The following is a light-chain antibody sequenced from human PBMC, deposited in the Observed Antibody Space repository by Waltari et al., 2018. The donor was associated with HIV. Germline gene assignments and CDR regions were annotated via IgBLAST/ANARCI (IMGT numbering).Light chain of an antibody. J-gene: IGLJ1*01. Sequence: QSALAQPASVSGSPGQSITISCAGAVVDSGPEIYVSWYQQHPGRAPRLIIYILSRRPSGVSDRFSGSSSGMSATLTISGLQSDDEAHYYCSSYSTITSLFVFGTGTRVTVL. CDR3: SSYSTITSLFV. CDR2: ILS. CDR1: VVDSGPEIY. V-gene: IGLV2-14*01.